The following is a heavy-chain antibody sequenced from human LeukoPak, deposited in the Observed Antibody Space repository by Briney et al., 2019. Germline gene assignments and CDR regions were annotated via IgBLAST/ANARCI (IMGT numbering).Heavy chain of an antibody. CDR1: GFTFSSYA. CDR3: AKDGGSPLGDFWSGYYSFDY. D-gene: IGHD3-3*01. CDR2: ISGSGGST. V-gene: IGHV3-23*01. J-gene: IGHJ4*02. Sequence: HPGGSLRLSCAASGFTFSSYAMSWVRQAPGKGLEWVSAISGSGGSTYYADSVKGRFTISRDNSKNTLYLQMNSLRAEDTAVYYCAKDGGSPLGDFWSGYYSFDYWGQGTLVTVSS.